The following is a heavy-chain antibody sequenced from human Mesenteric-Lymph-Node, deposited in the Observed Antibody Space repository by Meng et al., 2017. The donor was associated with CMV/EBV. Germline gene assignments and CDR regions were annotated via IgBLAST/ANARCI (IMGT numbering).Heavy chain of an antibody. CDR3: AREEGYYYGMDV. CDR2: INPNSGGT. V-gene: IGHV1-2*02. Sequence: ASVKVSCKASGGTFSSYAISWVRQAPGQGLEWMGWINPNSGGTNYAQKFQGRVIMTRDTSISTAYMELSRLRSDDTAVYYCAREEGYYYGMDVWGQGTTVTVSS. J-gene: IGHJ6*02. CDR1: GGTFSSYA.